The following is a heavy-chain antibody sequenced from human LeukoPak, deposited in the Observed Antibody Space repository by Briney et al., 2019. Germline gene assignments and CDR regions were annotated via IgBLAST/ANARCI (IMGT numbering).Heavy chain of an antibody. CDR2: INPKSGGT. V-gene: IGHV1-2*02. J-gene: IGHJ4*02. CDR3: ARVDNRDWYYFDY. CDR1: GYNFADHY. D-gene: IGHD3/OR15-3a*01. Sequence: ASVTVSCKASGYNFADHYVHWVRQAPGQGLEWMGWINPKSGGTDYAQKFQGRVAMTSDTSIRTGYMELNNLTSYDTAVYYCARVDNRDWYYFDYWGQGSLVTVSS.